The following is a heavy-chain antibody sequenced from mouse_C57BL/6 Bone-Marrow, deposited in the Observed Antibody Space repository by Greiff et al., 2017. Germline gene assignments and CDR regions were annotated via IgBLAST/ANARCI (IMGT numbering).Heavy chain of an antibody. D-gene: IGHD1-1*01. J-gene: IGHJ4*01. CDR1: GFNIKDYY. Sequence: EVKLMESGAELVKPGASVKLSCTASGFNIKDYYMHWVKQRTEQGLEWIGRIDPEDGETKYAPKFQGKATITADPTSNSAYLQLISPTSEDTAVYYCARGGNYYGAMDYWGQGTSVTVSS. V-gene: IGHV14-2*01. CDR2: IDPEDGET. CDR3: ARGGNYYGAMDY.